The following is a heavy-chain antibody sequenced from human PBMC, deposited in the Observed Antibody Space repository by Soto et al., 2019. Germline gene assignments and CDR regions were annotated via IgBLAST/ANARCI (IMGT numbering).Heavy chain of an antibody. J-gene: IGHJ4*02. Sequence: PGGSLRLSCAASGFPFTRYSMNCGRQAPGKGLELVSSISSTTNYIYYADSIKGRFTVSRKNAKKTGYLERNSLSAEDTAGEYGARETEDLTSNCHSWGEGAL. CDR2: ISSTTNYI. V-gene: IGHV3-21*01. CDR3: ARETEDLTSNCHS. D-gene: IGHD1-1*01. CDR1: GFPFTRYS.